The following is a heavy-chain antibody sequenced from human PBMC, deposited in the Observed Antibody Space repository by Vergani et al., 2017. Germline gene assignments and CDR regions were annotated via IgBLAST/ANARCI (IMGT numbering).Heavy chain of an antibody. Sequence: VHLVESGGGLVQPGRSLRLSCAASGFTFDDYAMYWVRQAPGKGLEWVSGISWKSGSIGYADSVKGRFTISRDNAKNSLYLQMNSLRAEDMALYYCVKGGKYYDILTGKYYYYYGMDVWGQGTTVTVSS. V-gene: IGHV3-9*03. D-gene: IGHD3-9*01. CDR3: VKGGKYYDILTGKYYYYYGMDV. J-gene: IGHJ6*02. CDR2: ISWKSGSI. CDR1: GFTFDDYA.